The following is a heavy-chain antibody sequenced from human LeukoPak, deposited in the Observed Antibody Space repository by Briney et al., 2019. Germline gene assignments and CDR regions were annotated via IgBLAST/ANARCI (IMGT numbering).Heavy chain of an antibody. D-gene: IGHD6-6*01. CDR3: ARRPSSSSRAFDI. J-gene: IGHJ3*02. CDR1: GGSISSGGYY. V-gene: IGHV4-30-2*01. Sequence: SETLSLTCTVSGGSISSGGYYWSWVRQPRGECLEWIGYIYHSGSTYYNPSLKSRVTISVDRSKNQFSLKLSSVTAADTAVYYCARRPSSSSRAFDIWGQGTMVTVSS. CDR2: IYHSGST.